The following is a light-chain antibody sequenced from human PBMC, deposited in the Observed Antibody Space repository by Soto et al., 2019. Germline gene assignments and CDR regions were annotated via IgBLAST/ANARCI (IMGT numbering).Light chain of an antibody. CDR1: QSILYSSSNRNY. CDR3: PQYNGLPHT. CDR2: WAS. Sequence: DIVMTQSPDSLALSLGERATINCKSSQSILYSSSNRNYLAWFQQKPGQPPKLLIYWASTRESGGPDRSSGSGSGTDFTLTISSLRAEDVAVYYRPQYNGLPHTFRQGTQVDIK. J-gene: IGKJ1*01. V-gene: IGKV4-1*01.